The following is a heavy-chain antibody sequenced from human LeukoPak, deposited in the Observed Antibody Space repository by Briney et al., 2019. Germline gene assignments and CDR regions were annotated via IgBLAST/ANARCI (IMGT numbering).Heavy chain of an antibody. D-gene: IGHD3-9*01. J-gene: IGHJ5*02. Sequence: ASVKVSRKASGYTSTSYYMHWVRQAPGQGLEWMGWINPNSGGTNYAQKFQGRVTMTRDTSISTAYMELSRLRSDDTAVYYCARDVNYDILTGYPDTYNWFDPWGQGTLVTVSS. V-gene: IGHV1-2*02. CDR2: INPNSGGT. CDR3: ARDVNYDILTGYPDTYNWFDP. CDR1: GYTSTSYY.